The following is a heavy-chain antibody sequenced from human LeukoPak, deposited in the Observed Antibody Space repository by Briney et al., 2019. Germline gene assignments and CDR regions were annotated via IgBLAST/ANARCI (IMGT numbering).Heavy chain of an antibody. V-gene: IGHV1-69*05. J-gene: IGHJ6*03. CDR2: IIPIFGTA. Sequence: GSSVKVSCKASGGTFSSYAISWVRQAPGQGLEWMGGIIPIFGTANYAQKFQGRVTITTDESTSAVYLDLSSLRSEDTAVYYCARALEKEGVNYYYYYMDVWGKGTTVTVSS. D-gene: IGHD2-8*01. CDR3: ARALEKEGVNYYYYYMDV. CDR1: GGTFSSYA.